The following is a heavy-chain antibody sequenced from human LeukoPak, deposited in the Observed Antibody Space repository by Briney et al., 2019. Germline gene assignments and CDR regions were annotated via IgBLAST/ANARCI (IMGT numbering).Heavy chain of an antibody. Sequence: SETLSLTCAVYGGSFSGYYWSWIRQPPGKGLEWIGEINHSGSTNYNPSLKSRVTISVDTSKNQFSLKLSSVTAADTAVYYCARRDNIRYSYNYWGQGTLVTVSS. CDR2: INHSGST. J-gene: IGHJ4*02. V-gene: IGHV4-34*01. D-gene: IGHD5-18*01. CDR1: GGSFSGYY. CDR3: ARRDNIRYSYNY.